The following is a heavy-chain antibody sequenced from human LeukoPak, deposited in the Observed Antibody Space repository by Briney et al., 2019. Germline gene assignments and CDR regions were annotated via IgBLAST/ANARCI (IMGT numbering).Heavy chain of an antibody. CDR3: ARAQQWLRFDP. V-gene: IGHV4-59*01. Sequence: PSETLSLTCTVSGASLSSDYWNWLRQPPGKGLEWIAFIYNGGSTNYNPSLKSRVTISVDTSKNQFSLSLSSVTAADTAVYYCARAQQWLRFDPWGQGTLVTVST. D-gene: IGHD6-19*01. CDR2: IYNGGST. J-gene: IGHJ5*02. CDR1: GASLSSDY.